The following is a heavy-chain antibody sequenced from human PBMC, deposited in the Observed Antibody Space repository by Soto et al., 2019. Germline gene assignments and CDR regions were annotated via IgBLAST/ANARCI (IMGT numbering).Heavy chain of an antibody. CDR3: TRDPGDIVLVPTAPPESEFDP. CDR2: VLPIFGTA. J-gene: IGHJ5*02. V-gene: IGHV1-69*12. Sequence: QVQLVQSGAEVKKPGSSVKVSCKASGGTFSSYAISWVRQSPGQGLEWMGGVLPIFGTANYAQKFQGRVTTTANESTSKAYMELSSLRTEDTAVYYCTRDPGDIVLVPTAPPESEFDPWGQGTLVTVSS. D-gene: IGHD2-2*01. CDR1: GGTFSSYA.